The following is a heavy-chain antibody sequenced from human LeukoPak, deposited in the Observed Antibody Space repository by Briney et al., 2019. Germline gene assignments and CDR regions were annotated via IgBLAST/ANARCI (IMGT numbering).Heavy chain of an antibody. CDR2: INPSGGST. CDR1: GYTFTSYY. J-gene: IGHJ4*02. CDR3: ARVGNIQLWPYFDY. V-gene: IGHV1-46*01. Sequence: ASVNVSRTASGYTFTSYYMHWVRQAPGQGLEWMGIINPSGGSTSYAQKFQGRVTMNRDTSTSTVYMELSSLRSEDTDVYYCARVGNIQLWPYFDYWGQGTLVTVSS. D-gene: IGHD5-18*01.